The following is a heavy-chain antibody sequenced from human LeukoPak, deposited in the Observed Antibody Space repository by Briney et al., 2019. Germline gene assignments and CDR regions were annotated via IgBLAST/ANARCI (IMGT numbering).Heavy chain of an antibody. J-gene: IGHJ4*02. CDR1: GASISSSSYS. Sequence: SETLSLTCTVSGASISSSSYSWGWIRQPPGKGLEWIGGVYYSGETHYNPSLKSRVTISVDVSKNQFSLKLSSVTAADTAVYYCAKTGYGGNPSDSWGQGTQVTVSS. CDR2: VYYSGET. D-gene: IGHD4-23*01. V-gene: IGHV4-39*01. CDR3: AKTGYGGNPSDS.